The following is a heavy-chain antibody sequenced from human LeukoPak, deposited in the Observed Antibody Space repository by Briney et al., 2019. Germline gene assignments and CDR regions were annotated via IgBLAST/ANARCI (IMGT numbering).Heavy chain of an antibody. J-gene: IGHJ4*02. CDR3: AEDQTWAAASYYFDY. D-gene: IGHD6-13*01. CDR2: LSYDGRDR. Sequence: GRSLRLSCAASTFTFSSYGMHWVRQAPGKGLEWVAVLSYDGRDRYYADSVKGRFTISRDNSKNTLYLQMNSLRTEDTAVYYCAEDQTWAAASYYFDYWGQGTRVTVSS. CDR1: TFTFSSYG. V-gene: IGHV3-30*18.